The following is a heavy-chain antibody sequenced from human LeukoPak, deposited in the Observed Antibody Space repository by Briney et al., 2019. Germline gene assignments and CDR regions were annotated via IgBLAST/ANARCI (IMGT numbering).Heavy chain of an antibody. CDR1: GFTFSDYY. V-gene: IGHV3-11*01. J-gene: IGHJ5*02. Sequence: PGGSLRLSCAASGFTFSDYYMSWIRQAPGKGLERVSYISSSGSIIYYADSVKGRFTISRDNAKNSLYLQMNSLRAEDTAVYHCARVVQLGQVFGTGDWFDPWGQGTLVTVSS. D-gene: IGHD3-3*01. CDR3: ARVVQLGQVFGTGDWFDP. CDR2: ISSSGSII.